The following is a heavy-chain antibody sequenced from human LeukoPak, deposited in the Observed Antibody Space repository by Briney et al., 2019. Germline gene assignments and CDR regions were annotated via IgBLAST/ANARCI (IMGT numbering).Heavy chain of an antibody. D-gene: IGHD3-22*01. CDR2: INPNSGGT. CDR1: GYTFTGYY. J-gene: IGHJ3*02. Sequence: ASVKVSCKASGYTFTGYYMHWVRQAPGQGLEWMGWINPNSGGTNYAQKFQGRVTMTRDTPISTAYMELSRLRSDDTAVYYCARASVGVDAFDIWGQGTMVTVSS. V-gene: IGHV1-2*02. CDR3: ARASVGVDAFDI.